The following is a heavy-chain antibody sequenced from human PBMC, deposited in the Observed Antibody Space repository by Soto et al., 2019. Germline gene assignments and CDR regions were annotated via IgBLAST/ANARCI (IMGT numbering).Heavy chain of an antibody. Sequence: QVQLVQSGAEVKKPGASVKVSCKASGYTFTSYGISWVRQAPGQGLEWMEWISAYNGNTNYAQKLQGRVTMTTDTSTSTAYMELRSLRSDDTAVYYCARTATGYSSSWYSYYYGMDVWGQGTTVTVSS. D-gene: IGHD6-13*01. J-gene: IGHJ6*02. V-gene: IGHV1-18*01. CDR3: ARTATGYSSSWYSYYYGMDV. CDR1: GYTFTSYG. CDR2: ISAYNGNT.